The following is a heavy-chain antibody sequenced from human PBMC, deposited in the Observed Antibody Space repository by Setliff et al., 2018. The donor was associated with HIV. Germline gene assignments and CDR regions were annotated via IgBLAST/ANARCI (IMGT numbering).Heavy chain of an antibody. D-gene: IGHD1-20*01. CDR3: ARGIGTRYNYYMDV. CDR1: GNSISSGYY. J-gene: IGHJ6*03. Sequence: SETLSLTCAVSGNSISSGYYWGWVRQPAGKGLESLGRIYTSGNMIYNPSLKSRVTMSADTSRNQLSLKLSSVTAADTAVYYCARGIGTRYNYYMDVWGIGTTVTVSS. V-gene: IGHV4-4*07. CDR2: IYTSGNM.